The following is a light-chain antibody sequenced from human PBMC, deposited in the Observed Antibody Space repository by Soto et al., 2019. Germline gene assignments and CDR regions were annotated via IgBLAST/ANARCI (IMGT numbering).Light chain of an antibody. Sequence: EIVLTQSPATLSLSPGERATLSCRASQSVSSYLAWYQHKPGQAPRLLIYGASTRATGIPARFSGSGSGTEFTLTISSLQSEDCAIYYCQQYHTWPITFGGGTKVDIK. J-gene: IGKJ4*01. V-gene: IGKV3-15*01. CDR1: QSVSSY. CDR3: QQYHTWPIT. CDR2: GAS.